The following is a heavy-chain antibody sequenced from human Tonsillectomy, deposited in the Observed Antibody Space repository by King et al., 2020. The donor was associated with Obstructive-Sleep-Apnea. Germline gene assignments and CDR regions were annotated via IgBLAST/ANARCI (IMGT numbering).Heavy chain of an antibody. CDR3: ARSGRSSSGLFDY. CDR2: ISYSGST. Sequence: QLQESGPGLVKSSETLSLTCAVSGGSISPYYWSWIRQSPGKGLEWIGYISYSGSTNYNPSLKSRVTISIDNSKNQFSLKLSSVTAADTAVYYCARSGRSSSGLFDYWGQGTLGTVSS. D-gene: IGHD3-10*01. J-gene: IGHJ4*02. V-gene: IGHV4-59*01. CDR1: GGSISPYY.